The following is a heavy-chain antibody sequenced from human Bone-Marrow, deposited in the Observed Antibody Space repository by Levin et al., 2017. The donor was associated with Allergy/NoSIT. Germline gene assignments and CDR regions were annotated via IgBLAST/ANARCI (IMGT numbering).Heavy chain of an antibody. D-gene: IGHD3-16*01. CDR3: ARLRGANT. V-gene: IGHV3-7*01. CDR1: GFPFSSFW. Sequence: AGESLKISCVGFGFPFSSFWMSWVRQAPGKGLEWVANINQDGSEKHYADSVKGRFSISRDNAQNLVFLQLNSLRDEDTALYYCARLRGANTWGQGTMVTVSS. J-gene: IGHJ4*02. CDR2: INQDGSEK.